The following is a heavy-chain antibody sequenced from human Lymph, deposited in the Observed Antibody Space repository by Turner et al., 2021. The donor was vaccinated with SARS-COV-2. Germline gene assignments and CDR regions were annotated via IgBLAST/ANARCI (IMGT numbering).Heavy chain of an antibody. CDR1: GYTLTELS. Sequence: QVQLVQSGAEVTKPGASVKVSCKVSGYTLTELSMHWVRQAPGKGLEWMGGFEPEDGEIIYAQKFQGRVTMTEDTSTDTAYMELSSLRSEDTAVYYCATVLCTGSSCYYYGMDVWGQGTTVTVSS. D-gene: IGHD2-15*01. CDR2: FEPEDGEI. J-gene: IGHJ6*02. V-gene: IGHV1-24*01. CDR3: ATVLCTGSSCYYYGMDV.